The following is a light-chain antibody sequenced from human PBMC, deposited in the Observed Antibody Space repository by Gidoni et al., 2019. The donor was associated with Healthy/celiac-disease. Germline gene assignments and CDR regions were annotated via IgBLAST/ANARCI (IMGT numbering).Light chain of an antibody. J-gene: IGLJ2*01. CDR2: QDS. Sequence: SYELTQPPSVSVSPGQTASITCSGDKLGDKYACWYQQQPGQSPVLVIYQDSKRPSGIPERFSGSNSGNTATLPISGTQAMDEADYYCQAWDSSTAHVVFGGGTKLTVL. CDR3: QAWDSSTAHVV. CDR1: KLGDKY. V-gene: IGLV3-1*01.